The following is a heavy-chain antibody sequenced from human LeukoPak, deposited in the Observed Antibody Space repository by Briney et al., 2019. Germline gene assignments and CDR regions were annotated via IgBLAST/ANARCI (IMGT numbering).Heavy chain of an antibody. D-gene: IGHD3-16*01. V-gene: IGHV4-59*12. CDR1: GGSISSYY. CDR2: IYYSGST. J-gene: IGHJ4*02. CDR3: ARDPGGLTSHFDY. Sequence: SETLSLTCTVSGGSISSYYWSWIRQPPGKGLEWIGYIYYSGSTNYNPSLKSRVTISVDTSKNQFSLKLSSVTAADTAVYYCARDPGGLTSHFDYWGQGTLVTVSS.